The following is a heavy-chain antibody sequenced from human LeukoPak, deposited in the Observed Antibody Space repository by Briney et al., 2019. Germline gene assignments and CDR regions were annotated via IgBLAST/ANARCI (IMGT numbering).Heavy chain of an antibody. D-gene: IGHD3-22*01. CDR3: ARVQRQADYHDNSAYYLPPDH. V-gene: IGHV4-39*01. CDR1: GASIKSSSFY. Sequence: RPSETLSLTCTVSGASIKSSSFYWGWIRQPPGKGLEWIGTLSYGEIASYNPSLKSRITISVDTSKNQFSLKMSSVTAADTAVYYCARVQRQADYHDNSAYYLPPDHWGQGTLVTVSS. J-gene: IGHJ4*02. CDR2: LSYGEIA.